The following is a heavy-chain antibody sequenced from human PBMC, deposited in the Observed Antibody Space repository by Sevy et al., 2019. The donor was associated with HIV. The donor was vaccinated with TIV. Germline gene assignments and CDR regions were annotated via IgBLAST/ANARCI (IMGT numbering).Heavy chain of an antibody. CDR2: IYYSGST. CDR3: AQAVSGWLNWFDP. CDR1: GGSISSYY. J-gene: IGHJ5*02. Sequence: SDTLSLTCTVSGGSISSYYWSWIRQPPGKGLEWIGYIYYSGSTNYNPSLKSRVTISVDTSKNQFSLKLSSVTAADIAVYYCAQAVSGWLNWFDPWGQGTLVTVSS. D-gene: IGHD6-19*01. V-gene: IGHV4-59*13.